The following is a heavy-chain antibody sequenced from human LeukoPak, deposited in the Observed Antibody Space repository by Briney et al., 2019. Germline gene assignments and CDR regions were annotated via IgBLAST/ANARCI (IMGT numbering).Heavy chain of an antibody. V-gene: IGHV4-34*01. Sequence: SEPLSLTCAVYGGSFSGHYWSWIRQPPGKGLEWTGEINHSESTNYNPSLKSRVTMSVDTSKNQFSLKLSSVTAADTAVYYCARGRYDFYSGQSPFDPWGQGTLVTVSS. CDR3: ARGRYDFYSGQSPFDP. J-gene: IGHJ5*02. D-gene: IGHD3-3*01. CDR2: INHSEST. CDR1: GGSFSGHY.